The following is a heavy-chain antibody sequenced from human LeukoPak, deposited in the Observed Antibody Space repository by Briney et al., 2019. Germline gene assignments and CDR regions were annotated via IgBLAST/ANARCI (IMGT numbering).Heavy chain of an antibody. CDR1: GFTFDDYA. CDR2: ISWNSGSI. Sequence: GGSLRLSCAASGFTFDDYAMHWVRQAPGKGLEWVSGISWNSGSIGYADSVKGRFTISRDNAKNSLYLQMNSLRAEDTALYYCGTGHYYDSLNAFDIWGQGTMVTVSS. V-gene: IGHV3-9*01. J-gene: IGHJ3*02. D-gene: IGHD3-22*01. CDR3: GTGHYYDSLNAFDI.